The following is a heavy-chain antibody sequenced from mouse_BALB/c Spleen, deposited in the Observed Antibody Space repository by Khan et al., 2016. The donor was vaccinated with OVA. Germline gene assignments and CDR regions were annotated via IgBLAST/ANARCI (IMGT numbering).Heavy chain of an antibody. CDR2: ISYIGST. J-gene: IGHJ2*01. D-gene: IGHD1-2*01. CDR1: GYSITSGYG. CDR3: ARTARIKY. Sequence: EVQLQESGPGLVKPSQSLSLTCTVTGYSITSGYGWNWIRQFPGNKLEWMGYISYIGSTNYTTSLKSRISITRDTSKNQFFLQLNSVTTEDTATYYCARTARIKYWGQGTTLTVSS. V-gene: IGHV3-2*02.